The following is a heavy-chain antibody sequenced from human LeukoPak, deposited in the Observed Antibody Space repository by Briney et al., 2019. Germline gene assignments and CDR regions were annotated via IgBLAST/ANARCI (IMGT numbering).Heavy chain of an antibody. CDR2: VKQDGSEK. Sequence: GGSLRLSCAASGFTFSSYWMSWVRQAPGKGLEWVANVKQDGSEKHYVDSVKGRFTISRDNAKNSLYLQMNSLRVEDTAVYYCAKEGRSLQTYWGQGTLVTVSS. D-gene: IGHD5-24*01. V-gene: IGHV3-7*03. CDR1: GFTFSSYW. CDR3: AKEGRSLQTY. J-gene: IGHJ4*02.